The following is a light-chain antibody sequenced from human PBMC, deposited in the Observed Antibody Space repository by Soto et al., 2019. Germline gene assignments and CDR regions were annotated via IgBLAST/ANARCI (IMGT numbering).Light chain of an antibody. CDR1: QSMSTY. CDR3: QQCYSTPRGMHT. Sequence: DIQMTQSPSSLSASVGDRVTITCRASQSMSTYLNWYQQKPGKAPKVLIYAASSLQSGVPSRFSGSGSGTDFTLTISSLQPADFASYYCQQCYSTPRGMHTFGQGTKLEIK. CDR2: AAS. V-gene: IGKV1-39*01. J-gene: IGKJ2*01.